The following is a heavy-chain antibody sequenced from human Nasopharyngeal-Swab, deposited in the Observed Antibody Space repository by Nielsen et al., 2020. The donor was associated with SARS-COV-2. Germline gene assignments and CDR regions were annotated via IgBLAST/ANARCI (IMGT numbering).Heavy chain of an antibody. Sequence: GESLKISCAASGFTFSNAWMSWVRQAPGKGLEWVGRIKSKTDGGTTDYAAPVKGRFTISRDDSKNTLYLQMNSLKTEDTAVYYCTTGPFSWYYVMDVWGQGTTVTVSS. V-gene: IGHV3-15*01. CDR1: GFTFSNAW. CDR2: IKSKTDGGTT. J-gene: IGHJ6*02. D-gene: IGHD2-15*01. CDR3: TTGPFSWYYVMDV.